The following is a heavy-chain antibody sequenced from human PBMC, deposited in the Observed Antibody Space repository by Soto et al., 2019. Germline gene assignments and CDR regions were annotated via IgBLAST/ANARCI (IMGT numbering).Heavy chain of an antibody. Sequence: QVQLVQSGAEVKKPGASVKVSFKASGYTFASYAISWMRQAPGQGLEWMGWISAYNGNTNYAQKRQGRVTMTTDTSTSTAYMELRSLRSDDTAAYYCAGDPPPPGYWGQGTLVTVSS. CDR2: ISAYNGNT. J-gene: IGHJ4*02. CDR1: GYTFASYA. V-gene: IGHV1-18*01. CDR3: AGDPPPPGY. D-gene: IGHD2-2*01.